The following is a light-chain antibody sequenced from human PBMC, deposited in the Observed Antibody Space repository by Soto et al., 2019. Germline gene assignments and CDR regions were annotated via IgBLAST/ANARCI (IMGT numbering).Light chain of an antibody. CDR2: HFS. V-gene: IGKV1-39*01. J-gene: IGKJ2*01. CDR3: QQSYSAPYT. Sequence: DIQMTQSQSSLPPSIGDTVTITCRTLQTINNYLNWYPQKPGKAPNLLIYHFSHLQSTAPSRFSGGGSGTDFSLTITSLQPEDFATYYCQQSYSAPYTFGQGTKLDIK. CDR1: QTINNY.